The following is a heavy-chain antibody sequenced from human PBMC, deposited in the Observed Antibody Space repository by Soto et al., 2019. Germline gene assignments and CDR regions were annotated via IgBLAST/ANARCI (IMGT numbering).Heavy chain of an antibody. CDR2: IFDSGST. V-gene: IGHV4-30-4*01. Sequence: QVQLQESGPGLVKPSETLSLTCTVSGGSISGGVHSWSWIRQPPGKGLEWIGHIFDSGSTYYNPSRKSRRTISVDTSKNQFSLRLSSVTAADTAVYYCATEIMPLTNDWYFDLWGRGTLVTVSS. CDR3: ATEIMPLTNDWYFDL. J-gene: IGHJ2*01. D-gene: IGHD2-8*01. CDR1: GGSISGGVHS.